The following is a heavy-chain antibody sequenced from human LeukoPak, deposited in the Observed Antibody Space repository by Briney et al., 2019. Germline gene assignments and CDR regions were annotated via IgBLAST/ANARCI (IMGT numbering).Heavy chain of an antibody. D-gene: IGHD5-12*01. CDR1: GFTFSSYS. V-gene: IGHV3-21*01. Sequence: GGSLRLSCAASGFTFSSYSMNWVRQAPGKGLEWVSSISSSSSCTYYAASGRGRFTISRDNAKNSLYLQMNSLRAEDTAVYYCARGTTGGYSPSHWGQGTLVTVSS. CDR3: ARGTTGGYSPSH. CDR2: ISSSSSCT. J-gene: IGHJ4*02.